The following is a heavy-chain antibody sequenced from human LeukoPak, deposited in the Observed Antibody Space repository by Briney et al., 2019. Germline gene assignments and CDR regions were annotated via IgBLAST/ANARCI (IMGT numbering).Heavy chain of an antibody. D-gene: IGHD5-24*01. Sequence: GGSLRLSCAASGFMFSSNWMSWVRLAPGKGLEWVANIKEDGTETYYVDSVKGRFTISRDSAKNSLYLQMNSLRVEDTAVYYCAKEGRSLQTYWGQGTLVTVSS. V-gene: IGHV3-7*03. CDR2: IKEDGTET. CDR3: AKEGRSLQTY. J-gene: IGHJ4*02. CDR1: GFMFSSNW.